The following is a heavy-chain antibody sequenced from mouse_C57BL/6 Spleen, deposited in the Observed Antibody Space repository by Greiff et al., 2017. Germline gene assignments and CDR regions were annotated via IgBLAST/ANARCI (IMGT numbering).Heavy chain of an antibody. CDR1: GYTFTDYE. D-gene: IGHD2-5*01. CDR3: TGGYYSNYDSAGYAD. J-gene: IGHJ3*01. Sequence: QVQLQQSGAELVRPGASVTLSCKASGYTFTDYEMHWVKQTPVHGLEWIGAIDPETGGTAYNQKFKGKAILTADKSSSTAYMELRSLTSEDSAVYYCTGGYYSNYDSAGYADWGQGTLVTVS. V-gene: IGHV1-15*01. CDR2: IDPETGGT.